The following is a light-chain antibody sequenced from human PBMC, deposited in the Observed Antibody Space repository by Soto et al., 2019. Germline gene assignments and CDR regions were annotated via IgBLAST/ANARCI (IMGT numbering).Light chain of an antibody. CDR3: QQYGNSPQT. J-gene: IGKJ1*01. CDR2: GAS. CDR1: QSLSNTIY. V-gene: IGKV3-20*01. Sequence: DIVLTQSPGTLSLSPGERATLSCRARQSLSNTIYLAWYQQKPGQAPRLLIYGASSRATGIPNRFSGSGSGTDFTLTISRLEPEDFAVYYCQQYGNSPQTFGQGTKVEIK.